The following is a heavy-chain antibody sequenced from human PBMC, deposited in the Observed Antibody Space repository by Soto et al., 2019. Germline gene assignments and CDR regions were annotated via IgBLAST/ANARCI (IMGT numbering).Heavy chain of an antibody. Sequence: PEGSLRLSWTLSVFTFGGYAMSCFRQAPGKGLEWVGFIRSKAYGRKTEYAAAVKGRFTLSRDDSKCIAHLQMNSLKTHDTPVHYCPRRLGQFYPWGQGTVV. J-gene: IGHJ5*02. CDR1: VFTFGGYA. CDR2: IRSKAYGRKT. V-gene: IGHV3-49*03. CDR3: PRRLGQFYP. D-gene: IGHD5-12*01.